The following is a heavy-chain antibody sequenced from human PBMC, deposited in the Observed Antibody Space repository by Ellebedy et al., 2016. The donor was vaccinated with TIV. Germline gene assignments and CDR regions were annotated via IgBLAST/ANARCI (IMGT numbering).Heavy chain of an antibody. J-gene: IGHJ4*02. CDR2: IYYSGST. D-gene: IGHD3-9*01. CDR3: ARHFRDFDWLSAYYFDY. CDR1: GGSISSYY. Sequence: MPGGSLRLSCTVSGGSISSYYWSWIRQPPGKGLEWIGYIYYSGSTNYNPSLKSRVTISVDTSNNQFSLKLSSVTATDQAVYYCARHFRDFDWLSAYYFDYWGQGTLVTASS. V-gene: IGHV4-59*08.